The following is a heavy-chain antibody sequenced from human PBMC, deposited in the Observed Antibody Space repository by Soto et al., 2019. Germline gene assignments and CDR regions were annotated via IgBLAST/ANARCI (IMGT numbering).Heavy chain of an antibody. CDR1: GGSISSYY. V-gene: IGHV4-59*01. J-gene: IGHJ5*02. CDR2: IYYSGST. CDR3: ARADYGDYKLGDNWFDP. D-gene: IGHD4-17*01. Sequence: QVQLQESGPGLVKPSETLSLTCTVSGGSISSYYWSWIRQPPGKGLEWIGYIYYSGSTNYNPSLKSRVTISVDTSKNQFSLKLSSVTAADTAVYYCARADYGDYKLGDNWFDPWGQGTLVTVSS.